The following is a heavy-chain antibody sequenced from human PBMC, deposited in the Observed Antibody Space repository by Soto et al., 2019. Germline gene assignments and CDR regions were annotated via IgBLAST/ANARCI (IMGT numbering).Heavy chain of an antibody. V-gene: IGHV1-69*13. CDR3: ARDGEWGSASINYYYGMDV. D-gene: IGHD6-6*01. CDR2: IIPIFGTA. CDR1: GGTFSSYA. Sequence: ASVKVSCKASGGTFSSYAISWVRQAPGQGLEWMGGIIPIFGTANYAQKFQGRVTITADESTSTAYMELSSLRSEDTAVYYCARDGEWGSASINYYYGMDVWGQGTTVTVSS. J-gene: IGHJ6*02.